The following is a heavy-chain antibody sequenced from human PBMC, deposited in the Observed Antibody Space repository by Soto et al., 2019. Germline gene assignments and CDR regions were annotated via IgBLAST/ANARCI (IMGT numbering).Heavy chain of an antibody. D-gene: IGHD3-22*01. CDR1: GGSISSYY. Sequence: SETLSLTCTVSGGSISSYYWSWIRQPPGKGLEWIGYIYYSGSTNYNPSLKSRVTISVDTSKNQFSLKLSSVTAADTAVYYCARLADYYDSSGYYLTFDYWGQGTLVTVFS. CDR2: IYYSGST. CDR3: ARLADYYDSSGYYLTFDY. J-gene: IGHJ4*02. V-gene: IGHV4-59*08.